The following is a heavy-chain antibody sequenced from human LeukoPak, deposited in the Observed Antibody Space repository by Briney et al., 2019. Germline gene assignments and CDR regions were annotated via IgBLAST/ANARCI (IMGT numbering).Heavy chain of an antibody. CDR1: GFTFSSYW. Sequence: GGSLRLSCAASGFTFSSYWMSWVRQAPGKGLEWVANIKQDGSEKYYVDSVKGRFTISRDNAKNSLYLQMNSLRAEDTAVYYCARGGDTYYDILTGYPDAFDIWGQGTMVTVSS. CDR3: ARGGDTYYDILTGYPDAFDI. V-gene: IGHV3-7*01. CDR2: IKQDGSEK. D-gene: IGHD3-9*01. J-gene: IGHJ3*02.